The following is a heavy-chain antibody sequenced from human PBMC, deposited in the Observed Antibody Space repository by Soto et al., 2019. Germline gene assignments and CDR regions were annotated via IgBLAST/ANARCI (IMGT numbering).Heavy chain of an antibody. CDR3: ARMGSGYEDYYYYYMDV. CDR1: GYTFTSYG. J-gene: IGHJ6*03. CDR2: ISAYNGNT. D-gene: IGHD5-12*01. Sequence: QVQLVQSGAEVKKPGASVKVSCKASGYTFTSYGISWVRQAPGQGLEWMGWISAYNGNTNYAQKLQGRVTMTTDTATSTAYMELRSLRSDDTAVYYCARMGSGYEDYYYYYMDVWGKGTTVTVSS. V-gene: IGHV1-18*01.